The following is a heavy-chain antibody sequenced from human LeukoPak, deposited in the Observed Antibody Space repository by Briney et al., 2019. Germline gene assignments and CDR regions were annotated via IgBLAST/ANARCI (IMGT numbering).Heavy chain of an antibody. CDR1: GFNFSDYY. D-gene: IGHD3-22*01. V-gene: IGHV3-11*06. J-gene: IGHJ3*01. CDR3: ARGVLLGYNYDRPPGADF. Sequence: GGSLRLSCAASGFNFSDYYMSWIRQAPGKGLEWVSYISSSSTYTNYEDSVKGRFIISRDNAKNSLYLQMNSLRAEDTAVYYCARGVLLGYNYDRPPGADFWGQGTMVTVSS. CDR2: ISSSSTYT.